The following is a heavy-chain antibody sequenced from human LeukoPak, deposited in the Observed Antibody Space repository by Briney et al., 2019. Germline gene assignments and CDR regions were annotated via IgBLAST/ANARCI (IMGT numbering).Heavy chain of an antibody. CDR3: ASKRWLMYYLVY. CDR1: VFTFIRYP. V-gene: IGHV3-23*01. Sequence: GGALRLSLAASVFTFIRYPMSWVGPARGRGLEGVSASSGSGWSTYFADSVRGRLVIPSDRSKHELYLQMNSLSAEHTAGYYFASKRWLMYYLVYWAQRTVVSV. D-gene: IGHD5-24*01. CDR2: SSGSGWST. J-gene: IGHJ4*02.